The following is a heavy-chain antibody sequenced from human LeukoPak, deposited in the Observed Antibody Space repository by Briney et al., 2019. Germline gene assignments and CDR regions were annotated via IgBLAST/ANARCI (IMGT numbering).Heavy chain of an antibody. Sequence: ASVKVSCKASGGTFSSYAISWVRQAPGQGLEWMGWISAYNGNTNYAQKLQGRVTMTTDTSTSTAYMGLRSLRSDDTAVYYCARAHYYDSRGNFDYWGQGTLVTVSS. D-gene: IGHD3-22*01. CDR1: GGTFSSYA. CDR3: ARAHYYDSRGNFDY. V-gene: IGHV1-18*01. CDR2: ISAYNGNT. J-gene: IGHJ4*02.